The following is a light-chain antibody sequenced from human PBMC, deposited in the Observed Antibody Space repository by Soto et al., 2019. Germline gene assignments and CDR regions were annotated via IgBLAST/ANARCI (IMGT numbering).Light chain of an antibody. CDR2: GNT. J-gene: IGLJ3*02. CDR3: QSYDSSLGHWL. Sequence: QSVLTQPPSVSGAPGQRVSISCTGSSSNIGAGYDIHWYQHLPGTAPKLLIYGNTNRPSGVPDRFSGSKSGTSASLAITGLQAEDEADYYCQSYDSSLGHWLFGGGTKVTVL. V-gene: IGLV1-40*01. CDR1: SSNIGAGYD.